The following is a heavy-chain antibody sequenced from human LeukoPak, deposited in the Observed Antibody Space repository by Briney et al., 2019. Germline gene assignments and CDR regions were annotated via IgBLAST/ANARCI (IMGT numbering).Heavy chain of an antibody. CDR2: IKGDGSDT. Sequence: QPGGSLRLSCAASGFTFSSYWMHWVRQTPGKGLVWVSRIKGDGSDTLYADSVKGRFTISRDSSKNTLYLQMNSLRVEDTAVYYCARDPRTGTAFDYWGQGTLVTVSS. D-gene: IGHD3-10*01. V-gene: IGHV3-74*01. CDR1: GFTFSSYW. J-gene: IGHJ4*02. CDR3: ARDPRTGTAFDY.